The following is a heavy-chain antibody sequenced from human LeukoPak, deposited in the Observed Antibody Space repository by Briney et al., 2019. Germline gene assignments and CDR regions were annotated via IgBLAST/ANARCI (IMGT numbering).Heavy chain of an antibody. D-gene: IGHD5-12*01. V-gene: IGHV5-51*01. CDR1: GYSFTSYW. J-gene: IGHJ4*02. CDR2: IYPGDSDT. Sequence: GESLKISCKGSGYSFTSYWIGWVRQMPGKGLEWMGIIYPGDSDTRYSPSFQGQVTISADKSISTAYLQWSSLKASDTAMYYCVRAFNTGYSGYDFFDYWGQGTLVTVSS. CDR3: VRAFNTGYSGYDFFDY.